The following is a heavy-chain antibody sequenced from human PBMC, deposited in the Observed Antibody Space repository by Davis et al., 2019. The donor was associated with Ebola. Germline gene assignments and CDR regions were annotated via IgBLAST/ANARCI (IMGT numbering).Heavy chain of an antibody. CDR2: ITGRATRL. CDR1: GFTFSGYA. CDR3: GGAWK. J-gene: IGHJ4*02. Sequence: PGGSLRLSCAASGFTFSGYAMSWVRQAPGKGLEWVSTITGRATRLHYADSVKGRFTISRDNSRNTLYLQMNSLRDADTAVYYCGGAWKWGQGTLVTVSS. D-gene: IGHD1-1*01. V-gene: IGHV3-23*01.